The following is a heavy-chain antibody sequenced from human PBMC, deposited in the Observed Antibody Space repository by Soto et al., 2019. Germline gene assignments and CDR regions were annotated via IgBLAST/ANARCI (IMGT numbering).Heavy chain of an antibody. V-gene: IGHV4-30-4*01. CDR3: ARGNDYVYFDDY. CDR1: GGSLTTGDYY. D-gene: IGHD4-17*01. Sequence: QVQLQESGPGLAKPSQTLSLICTVSGGSLTTGDYYWTWIRQSPGEGLEWIGYISRSGNIFYNPSLKSRITISLDTSKDQFSLKLNSVTAADTAVYYCARGNDYVYFDDYWGQGTLVTVSS. CDR2: ISRSGNI. J-gene: IGHJ4*02.